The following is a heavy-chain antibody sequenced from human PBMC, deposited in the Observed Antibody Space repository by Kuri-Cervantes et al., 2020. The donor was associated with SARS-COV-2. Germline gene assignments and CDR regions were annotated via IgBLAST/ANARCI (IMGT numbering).Heavy chain of an antibody. Sequence: GGSLRLSCAASGFTFSSYAMHWVRQAPGKGLEWVAVISYDGSNKYYADSVKDRFTISRDNSKNTLYLQMNSLRAEDTAVYYCARGVVDSILLDYWGQGTLVTVSS. CDR2: ISYDGSNK. V-gene: IGHV3-30-3*01. D-gene: IGHD3-22*01. CDR3: ARGVVDSILLDY. J-gene: IGHJ4*02. CDR1: GFTFSSYA.